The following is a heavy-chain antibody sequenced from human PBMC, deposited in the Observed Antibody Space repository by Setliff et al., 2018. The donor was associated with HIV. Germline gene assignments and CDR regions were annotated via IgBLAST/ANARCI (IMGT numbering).Heavy chain of an antibody. J-gene: IGHJ5*02. CDR3: AREFIPVMYARQGGRFDP. Sequence: SVKVSCKASGGALSNYPISWVRQVRGQGLEWMGRISPVLRTTKYGQEFQGRVSITADTSTNTVYMELSSLRFEDTAVYYCAREFIPVMYARQGGRFDPWGQGTLVTVSS. D-gene: IGHD2-8*01. CDR1: GGALSNYP. CDR2: ISPVLRTT. V-gene: IGHV1-69*08.